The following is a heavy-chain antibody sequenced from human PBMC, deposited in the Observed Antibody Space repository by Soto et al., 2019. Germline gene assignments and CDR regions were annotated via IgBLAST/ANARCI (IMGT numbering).Heavy chain of an antibody. D-gene: IGHD3-10*01. V-gene: IGHV2-26*01. Sequence: QVTLKESGPVLVKPTETLTLTCTVSGFSLSNARMSVSWIRQPPGKALEWLAHIFSNDAKSCSASLKSRLTISKDTSKSQVVLTMTNMDPVDTATYYFARIRGWGWLGPNDYWGQGTLVTVSS. CDR3: ARIRGWGWLGPNDY. J-gene: IGHJ4*02. CDR2: IFSNDAK. CDR1: GFSLSNARMS.